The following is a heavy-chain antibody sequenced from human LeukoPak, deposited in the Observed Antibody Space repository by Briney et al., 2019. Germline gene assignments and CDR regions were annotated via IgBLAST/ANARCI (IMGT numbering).Heavy chain of an antibody. J-gene: IGHJ4*02. CDR1: GFTFSIYW. V-gene: IGHV3-7*01. CDR2: IKKDGSEK. CDR3: ARRGYYDSSGYDY. D-gene: IGHD3-22*01. Sequence: PGGSLSLSCTASGFTFSIYWIGWVRQAPGKGLEWVAYIKKDGSEKKYVDSVKGRFTISRDNAKNSLYLQINSLRAEDTAIYYCARRGYYDSSGYDYWGQGTLVTVSS.